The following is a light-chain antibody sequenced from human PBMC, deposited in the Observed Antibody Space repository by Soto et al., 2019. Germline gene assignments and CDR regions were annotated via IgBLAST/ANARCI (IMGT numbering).Light chain of an antibody. Sequence: DIQMTQSPSTLSASVGDRVTITCRASQSISSWLAWYQQKPGKAPKLLIYDASSLESGVPSRFSGSGSGTEFTLTISSLQPDDFATYYCQPYNSYPWTCGQGIKLDIK. CDR2: DAS. CDR1: QSISSW. J-gene: IGKJ1*01. CDR3: QPYNSYPWT. V-gene: IGKV1-5*01.